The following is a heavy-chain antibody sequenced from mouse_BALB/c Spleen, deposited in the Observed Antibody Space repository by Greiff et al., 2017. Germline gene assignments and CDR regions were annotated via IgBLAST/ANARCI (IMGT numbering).Heavy chain of an antibody. Sequence: EVKLQESGPGLVKPSQSLSLTCTVTGYSITSDYAWNWIREFPGNKLEWMGYISYSGSTSYNPSLKSRISITRDTSKNQFFLQLNSVTTEDTATYYCARVGNYADYYAMDYWGQGTSVTVSS. CDR3: ARVGNYADYYAMDY. CDR2: ISYSGST. J-gene: IGHJ4*01. V-gene: IGHV3-2*02. D-gene: IGHD2-1*01. CDR1: GYSITSDYA.